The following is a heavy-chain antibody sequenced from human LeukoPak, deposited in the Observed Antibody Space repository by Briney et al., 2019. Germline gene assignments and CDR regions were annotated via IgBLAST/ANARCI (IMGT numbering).Heavy chain of an antibody. D-gene: IGHD4-17*01. V-gene: IGHV3-48*03. Sequence: GGSLRLSCAASGFTFSSYEMNWVRQAPGKGLEWVSYISSSGSTIYYADSVKGRFTISRDNAKNSLYLQMNGLRAEDTAVYYCARALDDYGDYSQDYYYGMDVWGQGTTVTVSS. CDR1: GFTFSSYE. CDR2: ISSSGSTI. J-gene: IGHJ6*02. CDR3: ARALDDYGDYSQDYYYGMDV.